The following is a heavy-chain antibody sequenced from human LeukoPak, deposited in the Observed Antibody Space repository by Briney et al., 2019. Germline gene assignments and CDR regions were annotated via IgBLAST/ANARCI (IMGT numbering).Heavy chain of an antibody. CDR1: GYTFTGYY. CDR2: INPNSGGT. V-gene: IGHV1-2*02. D-gene: IGHD6-13*01. Sequence: ASVKVSCKASGYTFTGYYMHWVRQAPGQGLEWMGWINPNSGGTNYAQKFQGRVTMTRDTSISTAYMELSRLRSDDTAVYYCARGSIAAAGMCDYWGQGTLVTVSS. CDR3: ARGSIAAAGMCDY. J-gene: IGHJ4*02.